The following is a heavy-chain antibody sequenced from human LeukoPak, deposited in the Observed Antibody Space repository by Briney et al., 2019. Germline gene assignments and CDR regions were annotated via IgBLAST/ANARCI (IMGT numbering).Heavy chain of an antibody. J-gene: IGHJ4*02. CDR2: INPNSADT. CDR1: GYTFTGYY. D-gene: IGHD5-18*01. Sequence: EASVKVSCKASGYTFTGYYMHWVRQAPGQGLEWMGWINPNSADTDYAQKFQGRVTMTRDTSISTAYMELNRLTSDDTAVYYCARDMDTGPDLFDYWGQGTLVTVSS. V-gene: IGHV1-2*02. CDR3: ARDMDTGPDLFDY.